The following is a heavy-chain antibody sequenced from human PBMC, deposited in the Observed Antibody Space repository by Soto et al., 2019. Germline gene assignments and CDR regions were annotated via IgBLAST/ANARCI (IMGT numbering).Heavy chain of an antibody. D-gene: IGHD6-6*01. CDR1: GFTFSSYG. J-gene: IGHJ4*02. CDR3: AKEPPAHSSSPTRDY. Sequence: GGSLRLSCAASGFTFSSYGMHWVRQAPGKGLEWVAVISYDGSNKYYADSVKGRFTISRDNSKNTLYLQMNSLRAEDTAVYYCAKEPPAHSSSPTRDYWGQGTLVTVSS. V-gene: IGHV3-30*18. CDR2: ISYDGSNK.